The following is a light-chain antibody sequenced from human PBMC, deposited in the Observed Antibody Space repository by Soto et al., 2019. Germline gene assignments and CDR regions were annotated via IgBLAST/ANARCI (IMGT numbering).Light chain of an antibody. CDR2: NDS. CDR1: NIGRKS. Sequence: SYELTQPPSVSVAPGQTARITCGASNIGRKSVHWYKQKPGQAPVLVVYNDSDRPSGIPERFSGSNSVNTATLTITRVEAGDEADYYCQVWASYNDHVGVFGGGIQLTGL. J-gene: IGLJ3*02. CDR3: QVWASYNDHVGV. V-gene: IGLV3-21*02.